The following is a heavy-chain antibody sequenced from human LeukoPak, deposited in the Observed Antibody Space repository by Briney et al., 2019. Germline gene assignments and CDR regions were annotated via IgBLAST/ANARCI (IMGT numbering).Heavy chain of an antibody. V-gene: IGHV3-48*01. Sequence: GGSLRLSCAASGFTFSSYWMSWVRQAPGKGLEWVSYISTSSSTKYYADSVKGRFTISRDNAKNSLYLQMNSLRVEDTAVYYCARDPGGYSSIDYWGQGTLVTVSS. D-gene: IGHD5-18*01. J-gene: IGHJ4*02. CDR1: GFTFSSYW. CDR3: ARDPGGYSSIDY. CDR2: ISTSSSTK.